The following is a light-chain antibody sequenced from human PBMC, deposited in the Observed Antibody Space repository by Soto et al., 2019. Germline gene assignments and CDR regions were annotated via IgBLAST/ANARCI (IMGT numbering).Light chain of an antibody. V-gene: IGKV2-30*01. CDR3: MQGGHCPT. J-gene: IGKJ2*01. CDR2: KAS. Sequence: DVVMTQSPLSLPVTLGQPASISCRSSQSLVSSNGNTYLNWLQQRPGQSPRRLFDKASNRDSAVRDIFSGSASSTDFTLNISRVEAEDVGVYYCMQGGHCPTFGQGTNLEIK. CDR1: QSLVSSNGNTY.